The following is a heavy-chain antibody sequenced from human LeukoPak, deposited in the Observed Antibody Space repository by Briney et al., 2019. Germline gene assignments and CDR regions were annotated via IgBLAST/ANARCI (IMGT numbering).Heavy chain of an antibody. Sequence: GTSLRLSCAASGFIFSDHGMQWVRQAPGKGLEWVAIVWYDGTIKYYTDSMKGRSTISRDNSKNTLYLEMNSLRAEDTAVYYCARWDFDYWGQGTLVTVSS. V-gene: IGHV3-33*01. CDR1: GFIFSDHG. J-gene: IGHJ4*02. CDR3: ARWDFDY. CDR2: VWYDGTIK.